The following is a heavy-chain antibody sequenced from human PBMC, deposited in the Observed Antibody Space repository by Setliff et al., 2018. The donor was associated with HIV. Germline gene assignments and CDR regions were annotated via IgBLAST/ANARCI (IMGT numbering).Heavy chain of an antibody. CDR1: GASISSYW. CDR2: IHHSGST. V-gene: IGHV4-59*01. D-gene: IGHD2-21*01. Sequence: ASETLSLTCTVSGASISSYWWTWLRQPPGKELEYIGSIHHSGSTYYSPSLKSRVTISVDTSRNQFSLRLKYVTPADTAVYFCAKQPGGHSFFDSWGQGTLVTV. CDR3: AKQPGGHSFFDS. J-gene: IGHJ4*02.